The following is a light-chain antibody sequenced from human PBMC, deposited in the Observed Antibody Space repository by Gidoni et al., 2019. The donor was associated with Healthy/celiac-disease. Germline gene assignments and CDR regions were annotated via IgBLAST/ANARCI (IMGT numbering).Light chain of an antibody. V-gene: IGLV7-46*01. CDR2: DTS. CDR3: LLSCSGARGV. Sequence: QAVVTQVASLTVSPGGTVTLTCVTSTGAVTSVHYPSGFQQKPGQAPRTLIYDTSNKHSSPPALFSGSPRGGKSAMTPSGAQPEDEAEYYCLLSCSGARGVFGGGTKLTV. J-gene: IGLJ2*01. CDR1: TGAVTSVHY.